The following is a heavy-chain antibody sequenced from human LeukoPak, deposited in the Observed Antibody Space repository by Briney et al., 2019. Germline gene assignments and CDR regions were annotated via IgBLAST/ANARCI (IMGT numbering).Heavy chain of an antibody. Sequence: GGSLRLSCAASGFTFSNYAMSWVRQAPGKGLEWVSGISGAGSGTYYADSVKGRFTISRDTSKSTLYLQMNSLGAEDTAVYYCEKARGFLGRLADYWGQGTLVTVSS. V-gene: IGHV3-23*01. D-gene: IGHD3-3*01. CDR3: EKARGFLGRLADY. CDR2: ISGAGSGT. J-gene: IGHJ4*02. CDR1: GFTFSNYA.